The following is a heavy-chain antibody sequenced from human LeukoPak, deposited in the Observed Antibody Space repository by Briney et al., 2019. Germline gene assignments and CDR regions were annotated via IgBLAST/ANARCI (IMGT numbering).Heavy chain of an antibody. V-gene: IGHV4-30-4*08. D-gene: IGHD3-10*01. CDR1: GGSISSGDYY. CDR3: ARDGYYGSGSPHYMDV. J-gene: IGHJ6*03. Sequence: PSQTLYLTCTVSGGSISSGDYYWSWIRQPPGKGLEWIGYIYYSGSTYYNPSLKSRVTISVDTSKNQFSLKLSSVTAADTAVYYCARDGYYGSGSPHYMDVWGKGTTVTVSS. CDR2: IYYSGST.